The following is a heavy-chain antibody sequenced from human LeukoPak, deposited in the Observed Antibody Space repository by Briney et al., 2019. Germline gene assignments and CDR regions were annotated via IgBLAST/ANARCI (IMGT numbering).Heavy chain of an antibody. CDR2: IYTSGST. J-gene: IGHJ6*03. V-gene: IGHV4-4*07. CDR1: GGSISSYY. Sequence: PSETLSLTCTVSGGSISSYYWSWIRQPAGKGLEWIGRIYTSGSTNYNPSLKSRVTMSVDTSKNQFSLKLSSVTAADTAVYYCARSTVLLWFGEFPDYMDVWGKGTTVTVSS. CDR3: ARSTVLLWFGEFPDYMDV. D-gene: IGHD3-10*01.